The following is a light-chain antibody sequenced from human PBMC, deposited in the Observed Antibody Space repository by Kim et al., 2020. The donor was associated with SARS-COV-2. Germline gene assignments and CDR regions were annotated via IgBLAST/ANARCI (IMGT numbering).Light chain of an antibody. CDR3: QSYDASLDPWV. V-gene: IGLV1-40*01. Sequence: QSVLTQPPSVSGAPGQRVTISCTWSSSNIGADYDIHWYQHLPGTAPKLLIYGNTNRPSGVPDRFSGSRSGISASLAITGLQAEDEADYYCQSYDASLDPWVFGGGTKVTVL. J-gene: IGLJ3*02. CDR1: SSNIGADYD. CDR2: GNT.